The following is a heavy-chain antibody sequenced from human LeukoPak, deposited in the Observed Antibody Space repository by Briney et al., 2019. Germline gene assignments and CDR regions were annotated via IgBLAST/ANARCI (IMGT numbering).Heavy chain of an antibody. D-gene: IGHD6-19*01. CDR2: IWYDGSNK. CDR1: GFTFSSYG. CDR3: ARGPTNYGWYPPI. J-gene: IGHJ4*02. V-gene: IGHV3-33*01. Sequence: PGGSLRLSCAASGFTFSSYGMHWVRQAPGKGLEWVAVIWYDGSNKYYADSVKGRFTISRDNSKNTLYLQMNSLRAEDTAVYYCARGPTNYGWYPPIWGQGTLVTVSS.